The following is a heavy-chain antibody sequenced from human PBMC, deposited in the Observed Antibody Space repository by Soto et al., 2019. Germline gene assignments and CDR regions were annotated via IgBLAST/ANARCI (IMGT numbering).Heavy chain of an antibody. J-gene: IGHJ6*02. Sequence: LRLSCAASEFTVSSNYMSWVRQAPGKGLEWLSVIYTGGSTYYADSVKGRFTISRDNSQNTLYLQMNSLRAEDTAVYYCAKLAFWSTYYDYGLDVWGQGTTVTVS. V-gene: IGHV3-53*01. D-gene: IGHD3-3*01. CDR3: AKLAFWSTYYDYGLDV. CDR2: IYTGGST. CDR1: EFTVSSNY.